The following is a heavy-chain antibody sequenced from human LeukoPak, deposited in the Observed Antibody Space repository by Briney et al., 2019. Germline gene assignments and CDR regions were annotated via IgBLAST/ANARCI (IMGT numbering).Heavy chain of an antibody. J-gene: IGHJ4*02. V-gene: IGHV4-59*04. CDR1: GGSISNYY. D-gene: IGHD2-2*01. CDR3: HFKYCSSSTCFYYFDY. Sequence: SETLSLTCTVSGGSISNYYWCWIRQPPGKGLEWLGCFYQSEKTYYNPSLKSRVTISVDTSKNKFSLTLSSVTATDTAVYYCHFKYCSSSTCFYYFDYWGQGTLVTVSS. CDR2: FYQSEKT.